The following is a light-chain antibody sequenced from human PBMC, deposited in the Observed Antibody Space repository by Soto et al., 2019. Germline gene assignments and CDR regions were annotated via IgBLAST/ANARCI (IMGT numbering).Light chain of an antibody. CDR3: SSYAGTNNLYV. CDR2: EVI. Sequence: QSALTQPPSASGSPGQSVTISCTGTSSDVGGYNYVSWYQQHSGNAPKLMIYEVIKRPSGVPDRFSGSKSGNTASLTVSGLQAEDEADYYCSSYAGTNNLYVFGTGTKVTVL. V-gene: IGLV2-8*01. J-gene: IGLJ1*01. CDR1: SSDVGGYNY.